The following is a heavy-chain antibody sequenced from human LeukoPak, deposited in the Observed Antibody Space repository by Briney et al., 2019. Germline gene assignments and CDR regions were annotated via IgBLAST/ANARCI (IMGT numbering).Heavy chain of an antibody. CDR2: IYYSGST. D-gene: IGHD4-17*01. CDR1: GDSISSGGYH. J-gene: IGHJ5*02. CDR3: ASTTVTGNWFDP. Sequence: SETLSLTCTVSGDSISSGGYHWNWIRQPPGKGLEWIGSIYYSGSTYYNPSLKSRVTISVDTSKNQFSLKLSSVTAADTAVYYCASTTVTGNWFDPWGQGTLVTVSS. V-gene: IGHV4-39*01.